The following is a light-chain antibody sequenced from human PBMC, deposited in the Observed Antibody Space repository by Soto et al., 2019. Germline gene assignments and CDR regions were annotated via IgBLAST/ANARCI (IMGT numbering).Light chain of an antibody. CDR2: WAS. CDR3: QQRSKM. CDR1: QSFLSSFNNKNY. V-gene: IGKV4-1*01. Sequence: DIVMPQSRDSMAVSLGERATINCKSSQSFLSSFNNKNYVAWYQQKTGKPXXLLXYWASTRESGVPDRFSGSGSGTDFSLTISSLEPEDFAVYYCQQRSKMFGPGTKVDIK. J-gene: IGKJ3*01.